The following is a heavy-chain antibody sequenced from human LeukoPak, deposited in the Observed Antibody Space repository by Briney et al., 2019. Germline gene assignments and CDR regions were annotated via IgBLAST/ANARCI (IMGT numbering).Heavy chain of an antibody. J-gene: IGHJ4*02. Sequence: SETLSLTCTVSGGSISSGGYYWSWIRQHPGKGLEWIGYIYYSGSTYYNPSLKSRVTISVDTSKNQFSLKLSSVTAADTAAYYCARADYDSSGYYPYFDYWGQGTLVTVSS. CDR2: IYYSGST. CDR3: ARADYDSSGYYPYFDY. D-gene: IGHD3-22*01. CDR1: GGSISSGGYY. V-gene: IGHV4-31*03.